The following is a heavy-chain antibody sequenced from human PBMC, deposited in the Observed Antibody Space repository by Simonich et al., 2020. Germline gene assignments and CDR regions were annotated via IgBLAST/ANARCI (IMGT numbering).Heavy chain of an antibody. D-gene: IGHD1-1*01. CDR1: GGSFSGYY. CDR3: ARGKGWKNAFDI. CDR2: INHSGST. V-gene: IGHV4-34*01. J-gene: IGHJ3*02. Sequence: QVQLQQWGAGLLKPSETLSLTCAVYGGSFSGYYWSWIRQPPGKGLEWIGEINHSGSTNYNTSLKRRVTISVDTSKNQFSLKLSSVTAADTAVYYCARGKGWKNAFDIWGQGTMVTVSS.